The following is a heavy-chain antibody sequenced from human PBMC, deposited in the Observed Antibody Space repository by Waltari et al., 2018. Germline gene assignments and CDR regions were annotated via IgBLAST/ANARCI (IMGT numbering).Heavy chain of an antibody. V-gene: IGHV1-3*02. CDR1: GYTFTSYA. CDR2: SNAGNGNT. J-gene: IGHJ4*02. Sequence: QVQLVQSGAEVKKPGASVKVSCKASGYTFTSYAMHWVRQAPGQRLEWMGWSNAGNGNTKYSQECQGRVTMTRNTSISTAYMELSSLRSEDTAVYYCARGVRSSSWSKFDYWGQGTLVTVSS. CDR3: ARGVRSSSWSKFDY. D-gene: IGHD6-13*01.